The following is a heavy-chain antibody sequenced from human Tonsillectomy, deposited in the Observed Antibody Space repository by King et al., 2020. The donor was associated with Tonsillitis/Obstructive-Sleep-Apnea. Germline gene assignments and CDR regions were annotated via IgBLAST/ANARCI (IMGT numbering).Heavy chain of an antibody. Sequence: VQLVESGGGVVQPGRSLRLSCAASGFTFSSYAMHWVRQAPGKGLEWVAVISYDGSNKYYADSVKGRFTISRDNSKNTLYLQMNSLRAEDTAVYYCARVRYPPSRWLVQAWYFDLWGRGTLVTVSS. CDR1: GFTFSSYA. V-gene: IGHV3-30*01. CDR3: ARVRYPPSRWLVQAWYFDL. J-gene: IGHJ2*01. CDR2: ISYDGSNK. D-gene: IGHD6-19*01.